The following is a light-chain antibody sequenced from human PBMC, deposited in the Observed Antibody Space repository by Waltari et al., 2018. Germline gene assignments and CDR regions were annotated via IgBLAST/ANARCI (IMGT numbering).Light chain of an antibody. CDR3: QQYNNWPLLT. CDR1: QSVSSN. J-gene: IGKJ4*01. Sequence: EIVMMQSPATLSVSPGERATLSCRASQSVSSNLAWYQQKPGQAPRLLIYGASTRATGIPARFSGSGSGTEFTLTISSLQSEDFAVYYCQQYNNWPLLTFGGGTKVEIK. CDR2: GAS. V-gene: IGKV3-15*01.